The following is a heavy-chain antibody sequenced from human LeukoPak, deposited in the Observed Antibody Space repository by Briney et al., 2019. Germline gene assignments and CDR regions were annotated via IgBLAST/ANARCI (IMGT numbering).Heavy chain of an antibody. J-gene: IGHJ6*02. CDR1: GHTFTGYY. D-gene: IGHD2-15*01. CDR2: INPNSGGT. CDR3: ARVVGCSGGSCYYYYGMDV. Sequence: ASVKVSCKASGHTFTGYYLHWVRQAPGQGLEWMGWINPNSGGTNYAQKFQGRVTMTRDTSISTAYMELSRLRSDDTAVYYCARVVGCSGGSCYYYYGMDVWGQGTTVTVSS. V-gene: IGHV1-2*02.